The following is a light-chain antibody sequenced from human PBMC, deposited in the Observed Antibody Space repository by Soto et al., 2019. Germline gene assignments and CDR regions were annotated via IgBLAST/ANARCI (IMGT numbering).Light chain of an antibody. J-gene: IGKJ1*01. CDR1: QTISNY. CDR3: QQSYTIPWT. Sequence: DIQVTQSPSSLSTFVGDSVTITCRASQTISNYLNWYQQKPGKAPKVLIYAASSLQSGVPSRFSGSGSGADFTLTISSLQPEDFATYYCQQSYTIPWTFGQGNKVDIK. CDR2: AAS. V-gene: IGKV1-39*01.